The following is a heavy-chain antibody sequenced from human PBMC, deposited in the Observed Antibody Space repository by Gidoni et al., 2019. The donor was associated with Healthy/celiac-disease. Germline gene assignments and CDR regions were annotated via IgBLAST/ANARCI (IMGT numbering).Heavy chain of an antibody. D-gene: IGHD2-15*01. V-gene: IGHV1-69*04. CDR2: IIPILGIA. J-gene: IGHJ4*02. CDR3: YYCSGGSCYSGIGY. Sequence: QVQLVQSGAEVKKPGSSVKVSCKASGGTFSSYAISWVRQAPGQWLEWMGRIIPILGIANYAQKFQGRVTITADKSTSTAYMELSSLRSEDTAVYYCYYCSGGSCYSGIGYWGQGTLVTVSS. CDR1: GGTFSSYA.